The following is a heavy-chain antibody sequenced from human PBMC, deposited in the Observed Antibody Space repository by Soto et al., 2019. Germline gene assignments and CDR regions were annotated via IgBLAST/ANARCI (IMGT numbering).Heavy chain of an antibody. CDR3: ARSSGYSYGFDY. V-gene: IGHV1-18*01. D-gene: IGHD5-18*01. J-gene: IGHJ4*02. CDR2: MNPNSGNT. Sequence: ASVKVSCKASGYTFTSYDINWVRQATGQGLEWMGWMNPNSGNTNYAQKLQGRVTMTTDTSTSTAYMELRSLRSDDTAVYYCARSSGYSYGFDYWGQGTLVTVSS. CDR1: GYTFTSYD.